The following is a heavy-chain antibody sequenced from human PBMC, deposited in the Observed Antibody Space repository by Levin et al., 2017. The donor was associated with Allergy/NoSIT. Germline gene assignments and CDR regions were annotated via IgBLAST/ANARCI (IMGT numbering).Heavy chain of an antibody. CDR1: GFTFGTYV. CDR2: ISADGGNK. Sequence: GGSLRLSCEASGFTFGTYVMWWVRQAPGKGLEWVASISADGGNKNSADSVKDRFIISRDNSRNTRDVQMSNLRHEDTALYYCVREGYSSGRCGAYDMWGQGTLVTVSS. V-gene: IGHV3-30-3*01. CDR3: VREGYSSGRCGAYDM. J-gene: IGHJ3*02. D-gene: IGHD6-19*01.